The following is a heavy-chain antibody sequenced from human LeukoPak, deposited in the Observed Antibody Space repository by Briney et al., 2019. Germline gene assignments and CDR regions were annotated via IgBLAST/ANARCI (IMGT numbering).Heavy chain of an antibody. V-gene: IGHV3-23*01. CDR3: AKIGTATITYYFDY. CDR1: GFTFSNYA. CDR2: VSGSGGGT. Sequence: PGGSLRLSCAASGFTFSNYAMSWVRQAPGKGLEWVSAVSGSGGGTYYADSVRGRFTISRDNSKNTQYLQMNSLRAGDTAVYYCAKIGTATITYYFDYWGQGTLVTVSS. J-gene: IGHJ4*02. D-gene: IGHD5-12*01.